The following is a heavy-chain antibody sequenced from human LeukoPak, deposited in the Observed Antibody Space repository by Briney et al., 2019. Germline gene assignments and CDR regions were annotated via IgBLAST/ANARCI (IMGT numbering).Heavy chain of an antibody. CDR1: GFTFSSYA. CDR2: ISYDGSNK. CDR3: TRDFDFSSAI. V-gene: IGHV3-30-3*01. Sequence: GGSLRLSCAASGFTFSSYARHWVRQAPGKGLEWVAVISYDGSNKYYADSVKGRFTISRDNSKNTLYLQMNSLRAEDTAVYYCTRDFDFSSAIWGQGTLVTVSS. J-gene: IGHJ4*02. D-gene: IGHD3-3*01.